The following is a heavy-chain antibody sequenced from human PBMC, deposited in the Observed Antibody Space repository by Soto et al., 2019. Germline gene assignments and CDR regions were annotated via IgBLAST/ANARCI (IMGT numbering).Heavy chain of an antibody. D-gene: IGHD3-22*01. V-gene: IGHV3-30*18. J-gene: IGHJ4*02. Sequence: GGSLRLSCASSGFSFMAYTMHLVRQAPGKGLEWVALISFDGSRKFYADSAKGRVTISRDNSKNTLDLQVNSVRPEDTAVYYCAKLGFDSSGASSVFDYWGQGSLVTVSS. CDR3: AKLGFDSSGASSVFDY. CDR2: ISFDGSRK. CDR1: GFSFMAYT.